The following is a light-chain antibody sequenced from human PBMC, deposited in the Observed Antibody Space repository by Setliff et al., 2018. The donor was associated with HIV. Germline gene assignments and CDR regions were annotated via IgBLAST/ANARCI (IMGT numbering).Light chain of an antibody. CDR2: DVT. J-gene: IGLJ1*01. CDR3: CSYGGNSVSYV. V-gene: IGLV2-11*01. Sequence: QSVLTQPRSVSGSPEQAVTISRTGTRSDIGTYNYASWYQQHPGKAPKLMIYDVTKRPSGVPDRFSGSKSGNTASLTISGLQAEDEADYYCCSYGGNSVSYVFGTGTKVTVL. CDR1: RSDIGTYNY.